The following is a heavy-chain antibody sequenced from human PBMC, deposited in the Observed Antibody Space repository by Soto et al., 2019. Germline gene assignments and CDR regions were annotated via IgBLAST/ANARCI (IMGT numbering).Heavy chain of an antibody. V-gene: IGHV1-69*02. CDR2: IIPILGIA. Sequence: SVKVSCKASGGTFSSYTISWVRQAPGQGLEWMGRIIPILGIANYAQKLQGRVTITADKSTSTAYMELSSLRSEDTAVYYCASSLGTVGWFDPWGQGTLVTVSS. D-gene: IGHD7-27*01. CDR3: ASSLGTVGWFDP. J-gene: IGHJ5*02. CDR1: GGTFSSYT.